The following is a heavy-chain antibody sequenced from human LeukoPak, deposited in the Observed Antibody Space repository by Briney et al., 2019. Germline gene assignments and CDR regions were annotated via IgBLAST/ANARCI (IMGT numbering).Heavy chain of an antibody. D-gene: IGHD3-3*01. V-gene: IGHV3-30*02. CDR2: IRYDGSNK. CDR3: ATVASIRRFYFDF. J-gene: IGHJ4*02. CDR1: GFTFSSYG. Sequence: GGSLRLSCAASGFTFSSYGMHWVRQAPGKGLEWVAFIRYDGSNKYYADSVKGRFTISRDNSKNTLYLQMNSLRSDDTAIFYCATVASIRRFYFDFWGQGTLVTVSS.